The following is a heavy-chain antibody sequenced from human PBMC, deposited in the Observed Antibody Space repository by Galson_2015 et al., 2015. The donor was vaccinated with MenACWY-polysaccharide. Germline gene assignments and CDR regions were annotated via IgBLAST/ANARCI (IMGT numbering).Heavy chain of an antibody. V-gene: IGHV3-74*01. CDR2: INADGSAT. J-gene: IGHJ5*02. Sequence: SLRLSCAASGFSFSTYWMHWVRPAPGKGLVWVSRINADGSATDYADSVRGRFTISSDNAKNTLYLEMNSLRAEDTAVYYCTKEGAKYCRGSSCYFNWFDPWGQGTLVTVSS. D-gene: IGHD2-15*01. CDR3: TKEGAKYCRGSSCYFNWFDP. CDR1: GFSFSTYW.